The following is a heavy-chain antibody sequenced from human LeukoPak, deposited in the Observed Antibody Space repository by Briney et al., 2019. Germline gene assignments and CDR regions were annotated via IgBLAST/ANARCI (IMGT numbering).Heavy chain of an antibody. CDR1: GFTVRRNY. CDR3: ARDWGEGYFDY. J-gene: IGHJ4*02. D-gene: IGHD3-16*01. Sequence: GGSLRLSCAASGFTVRRNYMSWVRQAPGKGLVWVSRINSDGSSTSYADSVKGRFTISRDNAKNTPYLQVISLRAEDTAVYYCARDWGEGYFDYWGQGTLVTVSS. V-gene: IGHV3-74*01. CDR2: INSDGSST.